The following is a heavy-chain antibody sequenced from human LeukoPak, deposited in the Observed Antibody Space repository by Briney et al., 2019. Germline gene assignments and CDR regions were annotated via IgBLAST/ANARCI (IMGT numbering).Heavy chain of an antibody. V-gene: IGHV1-46*01. CDR1: GYTFTSYY. J-gene: IGHJ6*03. D-gene: IGHD3-9*01. CDR2: INPSGGST. Sequence: GASVKVSCKASGYTFTSYYTHWVRQAPGQGLEWMGIINPSGGSTSYAQKFQGRVTITADESTSTAYMELSSLRSEDTAVYYCARSAIYDILTGYPSGYYYYMDVWGKGTTVTISS. CDR3: ARSAIYDILTGYPSGYYYYMDV.